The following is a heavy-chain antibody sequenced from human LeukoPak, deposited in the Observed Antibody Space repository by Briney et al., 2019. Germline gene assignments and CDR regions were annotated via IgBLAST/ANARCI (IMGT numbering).Heavy chain of an antibody. V-gene: IGHV4-30-4*08. Sequence: SETLSLTCTVSGGSISSGDYYWSWIRQPPGKGLEWIGYIYYSGNTYYNPSLKSRVTISVDTSKNQFSLKLSSVTAADTAVYYCASTYYDFWSGYDLKFDYWGQGTLVTVSS. D-gene: IGHD3-3*01. CDR3: ASTYYDFWSGYDLKFDY. CDR2: IYYSGNT. CDR1: GGSISSGDYY. J-gene: IGHJ4*02.